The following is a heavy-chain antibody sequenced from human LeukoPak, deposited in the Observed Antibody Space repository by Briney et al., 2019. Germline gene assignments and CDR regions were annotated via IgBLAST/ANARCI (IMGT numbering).Heavy chain of an antibody. D-gene: IGHD6-19*01. CDR2: IKQDGSVK. J-gene: IGHJ4*02. Sequence: XGSLRLSCAASGFTFSSYWMSWVRQAPGKGLEWVANIKQDGSVKYYVDSVKGRFTISRDNAKNSLYLQMNSLRAEDTAVYYCARGNQWLVEHFDYWGQGTLVTVSS. CDR3: ARGNQWLVEHFDY. V-gene: IGHV3-7*01. CDR1: GFTFSSYW.